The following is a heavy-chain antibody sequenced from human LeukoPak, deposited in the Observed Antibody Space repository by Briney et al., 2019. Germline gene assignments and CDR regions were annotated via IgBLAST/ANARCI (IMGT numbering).Heavy chain of an antibody. V-gene: IGHV4-59*08. CDR3: ARHANSDWFDP. J-gene: IGHJ5*02. CDR2: IYSSGST. Sequence: PSETLSLTCTVSGGSITNYYWSWIRQPPGKGLEWIGYIYSSGSTNYNPSLKSRVTISVDTSKNQFSLNLSSVTAADTAVYYCARHANSDWFDPWGQGTLVTVSS. CDR1: GGSITNYY. D-gene: IGHD2-15*01.